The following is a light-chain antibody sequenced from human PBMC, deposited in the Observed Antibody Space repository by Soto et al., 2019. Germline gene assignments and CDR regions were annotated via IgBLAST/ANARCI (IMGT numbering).Light chain of an antibody. J-gene: IGKJ4*01. CDR3: QQRSSWPLT. CDR1: QSVRNY. CDR2: DTS. V-gene: IGKV3-11*01. Sequence: EIVLTQSPATLSLSPGERATLSCRASQSVRNYLICYQQKPGLAPRLLIYDTSTRSTGIPARFSGSGSGNDYTRTISRLEPEDFAVYYCQQRSSWPLTFGGGTKGEIK.